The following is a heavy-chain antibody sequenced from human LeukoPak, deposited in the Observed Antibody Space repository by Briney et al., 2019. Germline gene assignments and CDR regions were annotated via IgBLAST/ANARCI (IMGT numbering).Heavy chain of an antibody. Sequence: GGSLRLPCAASGFPFPNYWKSCLRQAPGKGRVGVGNIRQEGSEKFYVDSVKGRFTISRDNDKSSLYLQMNSRRAEDTAVYYCASIIGNHRYGDYFDFGGQGTRVTVSS. V-gene: IGHV3-7*01. CDR1: GFPFPNYW. D-gene: IGHD4-17*01. CDR2: IRQEGSEK. CDR3: ASIIGNHRYGDYFDF. J-gene: IGHJ4*02.